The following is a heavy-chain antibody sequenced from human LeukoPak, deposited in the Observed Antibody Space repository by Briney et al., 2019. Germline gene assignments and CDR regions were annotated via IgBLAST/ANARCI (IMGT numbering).Heavy chain of an antibody. CDR3: ARQTGSGLFILP. CDR2: IYYTGNT. V-gene: IGHV4-39*01. J-gene: IGHJ4*02. Sequence: SETLSLTCTVSGVSISSSYSYWGWIRQPPGMGLEWIGSIYYTGNTYYNASLKSQVSISIDTSKNQFYLKLTSVTAADTAVYYCARQTGSGLFILPGGQGTLVTVSS. CDR1: GVSISSSYSY. D-gene: IGHD3/OR15-3a*01.